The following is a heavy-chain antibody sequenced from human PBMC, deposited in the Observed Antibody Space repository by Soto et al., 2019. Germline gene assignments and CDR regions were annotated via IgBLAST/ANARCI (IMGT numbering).Heavy chain of an antibody. D-gene: IGHD2-2*01. CDR2: ISSYNGNT. Sequence: ASVKVSCKASGYTFTSYGISWVRQAPGQGLEWMGWISSYNGNTNYAQKVQGRVTMTTDTSTSTTYMELRSLRSDDTAVYYCARGPRYCSTTTCFSGVTWFDPWGQGTLVTGSS. J-gene: IGHJ5*02. CDR1: GYTFTSYG. CDR3: ARGPRYCSTTTCFSGVTWFDP. V-gene: IGHV1-18*04.